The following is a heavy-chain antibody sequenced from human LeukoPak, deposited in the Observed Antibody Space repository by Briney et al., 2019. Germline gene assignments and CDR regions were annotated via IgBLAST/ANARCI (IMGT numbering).Heavy chain of an antibody. J-gene: IGHJ3*02. CDR1: GFTFSDYY. CDR2: ISSSGSTI. Sequence: PGGSLRLSCAASGFTFSDYYMSWIRQAPGKGLEWVSYISSSGSTIYYADPVKGRFTISRDNAKNSLYLQMNSLRAEDTAVYYCARDRDSSSWYPNDAFDIWGQGTMVTVSS. D-gene: IGHD6-13*01. CDR3: ARDRDSSSWYPNDAFDI. V-gene: IGHV3-11*01.